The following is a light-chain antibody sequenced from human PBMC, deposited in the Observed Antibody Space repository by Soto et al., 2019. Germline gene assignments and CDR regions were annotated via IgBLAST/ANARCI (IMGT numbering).Light chain of an antibody. V-gene: IGLV2-23*01. CDR2: EGT. Sequence: QSVLTQPASVSGSPGQSITISCTGTTSDVGSYSLVSWYQQHPGKAPKLMIYEGTKRPSGVSNRFSGSKSGNTASLTISGLQAEDEADYYCCSYAGSSTEVFGTGTKVTVL. J-gene: IGLJ1*01. CDR1: TSDVGSYSL. CDR3: CSYAGSSTEV.